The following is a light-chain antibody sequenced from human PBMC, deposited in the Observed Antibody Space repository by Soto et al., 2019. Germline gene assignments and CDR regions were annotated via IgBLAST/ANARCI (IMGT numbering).Light chain of an antibody. Sequence: DIQMTQSPSSLSASVGDRVTITCRSSQTISSSLNWYQKKPGKAPKLLIYASSRLQDGVPSRFSGSGSSTHFTLTISSLQPEDFATYYFQQSYNSPMFTFGQGTKLEIK. CDR1: QTISSS. V-gene: IGKV1-39*01. CDR2: ASS. CDR3: QQSYNSPMFT. J-gene: IGKJ2*01.